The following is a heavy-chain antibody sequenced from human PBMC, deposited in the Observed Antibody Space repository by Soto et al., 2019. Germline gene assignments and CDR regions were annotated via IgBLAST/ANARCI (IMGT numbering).Heavy chain of an antibody. D-gene: IGHD2-21*02. J-gene: IGHJ4*02. V-gene: IGHV1-69*01. CDR1: GGTFSSYA. CDR2: IIPIFGTA. CDR3: ARGSWAYCGGDCYSPLDY. Sequence: QVQLVQSGAEVKKPGSSVKVSCKASGGTFSSYAISWVRQAPGQGLEWMGGIIPIFGTANYAQKFQGRVTITADESTSTAYMELSSLRSEDTDVYYCARGSWAYCGGDCYSPLDYWGQGTLVTVSS.